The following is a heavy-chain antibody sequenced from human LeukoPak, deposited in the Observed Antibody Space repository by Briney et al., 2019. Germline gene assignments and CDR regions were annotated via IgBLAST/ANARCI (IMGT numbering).Heavy chain of an antibody. Sequence: GRSLRLSCAASGFTFSSYAMNWVRQAPGKGLEWVSVISSSGGTTYYSDSVKGRFIISRDNSKNTLYLQMNSLRAEDTAVYYCAKAGIAVPATPEYCGQGTQVTVSS. D-gene: IGHD6-19*01. CDR2: ISSSGGTT. J-gene: IGHJ4*02. CDR3: AKAGIAVPATPEY. V-gene: IGHV3-23*01. CDR1: GFTFSSYA.